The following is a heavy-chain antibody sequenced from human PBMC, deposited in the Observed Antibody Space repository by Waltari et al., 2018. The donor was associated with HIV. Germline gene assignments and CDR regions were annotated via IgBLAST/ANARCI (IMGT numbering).Heavy chain of an antibody. D-gene: IGHD3-10*01. Sequence: QVQLVESGGGLVKPGGSRRLSCAASGFTFSDYSMNWFRQAPGRGLEWISYISTSGSTIYYAGSVEGRFTVSRDSAKNSLYLQMNSLRAEDTAVYYCARDRNNYGLGNERDFDNWGQGTLVTVSS. V-gene: IGHV3-11*04. CDR1: GFTFSDYS. CDR2: ISTSGSTI. J-gene: IGHJ4*02. CDR3: ARDRNNYGLGNERDFDN.